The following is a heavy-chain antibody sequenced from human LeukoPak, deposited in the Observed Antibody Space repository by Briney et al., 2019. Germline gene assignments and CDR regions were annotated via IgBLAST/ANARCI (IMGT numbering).Heavy chain of an antibody. CDR2: INHSGST. J-gene: IGHJ1*01. CDR1: GGSFSGYY. Sequence: SETLSLTCAVYGGSFSGYYWSWIRQPPGKWLEWIGEINHSGSTNYNPSLKSRVTISVDTSKNQFSLKLSSVTAADTAVYYCARGLGSWLRNWGQGTLVTVSS. D-gene: IGHD6-13*01. CDR3: ARGLGSWLRN. V-gene: IGHV4-34*01.